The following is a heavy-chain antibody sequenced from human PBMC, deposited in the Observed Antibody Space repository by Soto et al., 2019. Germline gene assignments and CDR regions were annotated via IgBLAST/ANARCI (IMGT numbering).Heavy chain of an antibody. J-gene: IGHJ4*02. CDR3: ARAPIDYGHNYFDY. Sequence: QVQLQESGPGLVKPSQTLSLTCTVSGGSISSGHYYWSWIRQHPGKGLEWIGCIDYSGSTYYTPSLKRRVTISVDTSKTQFSLRLSSVTAADTAVYYCARAPIDYGHNYFDYWGQGTLVAVSS. CDR1: GGSISSGHYY. V-gene: IGHV4-31*03. CDR2: IDYSGST. D-gene: IGHD4-17*01.